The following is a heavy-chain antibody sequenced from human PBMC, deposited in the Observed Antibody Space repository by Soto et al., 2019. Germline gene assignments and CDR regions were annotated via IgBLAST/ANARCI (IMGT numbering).Heavy chain of an antibody. D-gene: IGHD6-19*01. V-gene: IGHV3-33*01. J-gene: IGHJ4*02. Sequence: QVQLVESGGGVVQPGRSLRLSCAASGFTFSSYGMHWVRQAPGKGLEWVAVIWYDGSNKYYADSVKGRFTISRDNSKNTLYLQMNSLRAEDTAVYYYARDPPGPTSAVAVAGTPFDYWGQGTLVTVSS. CDR2: IWYDGSNK. CDR1: GFTFSSYG. CDR3: ARDPPGPTSAVAVAGTPFDY.